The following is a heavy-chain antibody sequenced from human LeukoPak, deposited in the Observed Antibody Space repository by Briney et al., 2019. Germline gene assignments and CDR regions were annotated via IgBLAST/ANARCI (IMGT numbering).Heavy chain of an antibody. CDR2: IYTSGST. CDR1: GGSISRYY. J-gene: IGHJ4*02. Sequence: SETLSLTCTVSGGSISRYYWSWIRQPAGKGLEWIGRIYTSGSTNYNPSLKSRVTISVDTSKNQFSLKLSSVTAADTAVYYCARWGEIAAAGTEFDYWGQGTLVTVSS. CDR3: ARWGEIAAAGTEFDY. V-gene: IGHV4-4*07. D-gene: IGHD6-13*01.